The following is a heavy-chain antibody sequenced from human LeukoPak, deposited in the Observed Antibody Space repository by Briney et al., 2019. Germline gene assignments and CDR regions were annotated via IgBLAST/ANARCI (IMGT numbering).Heavy chain of an antibody. CDR3: ARHSGSYFYYMDV. D-gene: IGHD3-10*01. V-gene: IGHV3-23*01. Sequence: PGGSLRLSCAASGFSFSSYVMSWVRQAPGKGLEWVSPISDSGGSAYYADSVKRRFTISRDNSRNRLYLQMNSLRAEDTAVYYCARHSGSYFYYMDVWGKATTVTVSS. CDR2: ISDSGGSA. CDR1: GFSFSSYV. J-gene: IGHJ6*03.